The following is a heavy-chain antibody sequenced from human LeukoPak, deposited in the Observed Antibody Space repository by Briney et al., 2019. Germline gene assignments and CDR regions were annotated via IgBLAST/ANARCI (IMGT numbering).Heavy chain of an antibody. CDR2: ISAYNGNT. J-gene: IGHJ5*02. CDR1: GYTFTSYG. CDR3: ARNLGYCSSTSCYTGWFDP. Sequence: ASVTVTFTASGYTFTSYGISWLRQAPGQGLEWMGCISAYNGNTNYLQKLQGRVTMTTDTSTSTAYMELRSLRSDDTAVYYCARNLGYCSSTSCYTGWFDPWGQGTLVTVSS. D-gene: IGHD2-2*02. V-gene: IGHV1-18*01.